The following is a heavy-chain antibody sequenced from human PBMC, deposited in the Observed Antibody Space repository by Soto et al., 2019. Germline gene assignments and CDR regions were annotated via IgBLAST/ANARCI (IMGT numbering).Heavy chain of an antibody. CDR3: SREEYTMLTGYNLALDY. Sequence: QVQLVQSGAEVKKPGASVKVSCKASGYTFSNYDISWVRQAPGQGLEWMGWISAYNGNTNYAQKLQGRVTMTTDTSSSTAYMELRSLRSDDTAVYYCSREEYTMLTGYNLALDYWGQGTLVTVPS. D-gene: IGHD3-9*01. CDR2: ISAYNGNT. J-gene: IGHJ4*02. CDR1: GYTFSNYD. V-gene: IGHV1-18*01.